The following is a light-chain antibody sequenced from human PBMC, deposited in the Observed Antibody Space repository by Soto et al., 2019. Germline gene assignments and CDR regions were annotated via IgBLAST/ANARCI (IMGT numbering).Light chain of an antibody. CDR2: HAS. Sequence: EIVMTQSPATLSVSPGERATLSCRASQSVYSNLAWYQQKPGQAPRLLIYHASTRATGIPARFSGGGSGTEFTXTISSLQSEDFAVYYCQQYTKWPLTFGGGTKVEIK. CDR3: QQYTKWPLT. J-gene: IGKJ4*01. CDR1: QSVYSN. V-gene: IGKV3-15*01.